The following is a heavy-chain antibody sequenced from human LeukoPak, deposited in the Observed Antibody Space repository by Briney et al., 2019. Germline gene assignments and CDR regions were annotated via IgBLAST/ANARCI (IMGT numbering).Heavy chain of an antibody. CDR2: ISYDGSNK. CDR1: GFTFSSYG. V-gene: IGHV3-30*03. Sequence: PGGSLRLSCAASGFTFSSYGMHWVRQAPGKGLEWVAVISYDGSNKYYADSVKGRFTISRDNSKNTLYLQMNSLRTEDTAVYYCVRNKVYGDYEYYFDYWGQGTLFTVSS. D-gene: IGHD4-17*01. J-gene: IGHJ4*02. CDR3: VRNKVYGDYEYYFDY.